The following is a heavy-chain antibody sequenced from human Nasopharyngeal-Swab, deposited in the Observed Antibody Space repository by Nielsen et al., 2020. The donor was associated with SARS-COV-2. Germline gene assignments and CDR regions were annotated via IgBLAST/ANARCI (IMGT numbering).Heavy chain of an antibody. D-gene: IGHD6-19*01. CDR3: ARDAELAVAGVYYYYGMDV. Sequence: SVKVSCKASGGTFSSYAISWVRQAPGQGLEWMGGIIPIFGTANYAQKFQGRVTITADESTSTAYMELGSLRSEDTAVYYCARDAELAVAGVYYYYGMDVWGQGTTVTVSS. J-gene: IGHJ6*02. V-gene: IGHV1-69*13. CDR1: GGTFSSYA. CDR2: IIPIFGTA.